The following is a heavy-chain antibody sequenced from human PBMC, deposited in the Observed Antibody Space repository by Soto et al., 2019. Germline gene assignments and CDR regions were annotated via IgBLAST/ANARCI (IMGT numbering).Heavy chain of an antibody. D-gene: IGHD3-9*01. CDR3: ARGPDILTAYYGPFDC. CDR2: IRNKANSYTT. Sequence: GSLRLSCAASGLTFSDHYMDWVRQAPGNGLEWVGRIRNKANSYTTVYGASVKGRFTISRDDSKNSLYLQMNSLKTEDTAVYYCARGPDILTAYYGPFDCWGRGTLVTVSS. CDR1: GLTFSDHY. V-gene: IGHV3-72*01. J-gene: IGHJ4*02.